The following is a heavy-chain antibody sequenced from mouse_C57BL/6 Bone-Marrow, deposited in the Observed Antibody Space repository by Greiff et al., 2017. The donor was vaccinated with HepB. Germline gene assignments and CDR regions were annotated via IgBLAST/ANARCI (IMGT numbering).Heavy chain of an antibody. J-gene: IGHJ4*01. D-gene: IGHD3-2*02. CDR1: GYTFTSYW. CDR3: ARRQLSLPYYAMDY. V-gene: IGHV1-55*01. Sequence: QVQLQQPGAELVKPGASVKMSCKASGYTFTSYWITWVKQRPGQGLEWIGDIYPGSGSTNYNEKFKSKATLTVDTSSSTAYMQLSSLTSEDSAVYYCARRQLSLPYYAMDYWGQGTSVTVSS. CDR2: IYPGSGST.